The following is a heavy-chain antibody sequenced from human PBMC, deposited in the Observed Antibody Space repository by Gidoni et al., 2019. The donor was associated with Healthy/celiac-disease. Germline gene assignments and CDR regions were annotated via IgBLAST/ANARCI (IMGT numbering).Heavy chain of an antibody. CDR2: ISGSGGST. Sequence: EVQLLESGGGLVQPGGSLRLSCAAAGFPFSSYAMSWVRQAPGKGLEWVSAISGSGGSTYYADSVKGRFTISRDNSKNTLYLQMNSLRAEDTAVYYCAKSDYGGNDWFDPWGQGTLVTVSS. D-gene: IGHD4-17*01. CDR3: AKSDYGGNDWFDP. J-gene: IGHJ5*02. V-gene: IGHV3-23*01. CDR1: GFPFSSYA.